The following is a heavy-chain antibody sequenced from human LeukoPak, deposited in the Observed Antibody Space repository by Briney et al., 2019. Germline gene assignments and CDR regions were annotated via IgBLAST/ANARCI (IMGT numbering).Heavy chain of an antibody. V-gene: IGHV3-15*01. CDR3: TTEYESYYGSGSYFYFDY. Sequence: GGSLRLSCAASGFTFSNAWMSWVRHAPGKGLEWVVRIKSKTDGGTTDYAAPVKGRFTISRDDSKNTLYLQMNSLKTEDTAVYYCTTEYESYYGSGSYFYFDYWGQGTLVTVSS. D-gene: IGHD3-10*01. CDR2: IKSKTDGGTT. CDR1: GFTFSNAW. J-gene: IGHJ4*02.